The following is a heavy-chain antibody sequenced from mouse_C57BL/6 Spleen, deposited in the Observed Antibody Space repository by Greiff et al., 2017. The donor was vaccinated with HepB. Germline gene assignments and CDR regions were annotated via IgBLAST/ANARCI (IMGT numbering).Heavy chain of an antibody. J-gene: IGHJ3*01. V-gene: IGHV14-4*01. D-gene: IGHD3-2*02. CDR3: TIDSSGYGFAY. CDR2: IDPENGDT. Sequence: EVMLVESGAELVRPGASVKLSCTASGFNIKDDYMHWVKQRPEQGLEWIGWIDPENGDTEYASKFQGKATITADTSSNTAYLQLSSLTSEDTAVYYCTIDSSGYGFAYWGQGTLVTVSA. CDR1: GFNIKDDY.